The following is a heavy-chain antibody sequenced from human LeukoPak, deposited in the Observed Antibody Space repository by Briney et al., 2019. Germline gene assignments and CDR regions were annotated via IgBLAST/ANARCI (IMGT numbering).Heavy chain of an antibody. CDR3: VRDRYYYGSGSYPYMDV. CDR2: IHTSGST. D-gene: IGHD3-10*01. CDR1: GGSISSYY. V-gene: IGHV4-4*07. Sequence: SETLSPTCTVSGGSISSYYWSWIRQPAGKGLEWIGRIHTSGSTNYNLSLKSRVTMSVDTSKNQFSLKLSSVTAVDTAVYYCVRDRYYYGSGSYPYMDVWGKGTTVTISS. J-gene: IGHJ6*03.